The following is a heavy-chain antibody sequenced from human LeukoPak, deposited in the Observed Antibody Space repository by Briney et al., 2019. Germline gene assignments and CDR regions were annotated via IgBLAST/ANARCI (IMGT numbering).Heavy chain of an antibody. D-gene: IGHD3-10*01. CDR2: ISYDGSNK. CDR1: GFTFSNYG. J-gene: IGHJ4*02. Sequence: QPGGSLRLSCAASGFTFSNYGMHWVRQAPGKGLEWVAVISYDGSNKYHADSVKGRFTISRDNSKNTLYLQMNSLRAEDTAVYYCAKGGIYGSGSYQSHWGQGTLVTVSS. V-gene: IGHV3-30*18. CDR3: AKGGIYGSGSYQSH.